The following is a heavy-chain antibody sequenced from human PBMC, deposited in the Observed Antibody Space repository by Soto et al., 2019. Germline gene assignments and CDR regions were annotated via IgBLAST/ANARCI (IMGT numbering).Heavy chain of an antibody. V-gene: IGHV5-10-1*01. CDR1: GYSFTSYW. CDR2: IDPSDSYT. Sequence: PGESLKISCKGSGYSFTSYWISWVRQMPGKGLEWMGRIDPSDSYTNYSPSFQGHVTISADKSISTAYLQWSSLKASDTAMYYCARLGYYDSSGYPYGMDVWGQGTTVTVSS. CDR3: ARLGYYDSSGYPYGMDV. J-gene: IGHJ6*02. D-gene: IGHD3-22*01.